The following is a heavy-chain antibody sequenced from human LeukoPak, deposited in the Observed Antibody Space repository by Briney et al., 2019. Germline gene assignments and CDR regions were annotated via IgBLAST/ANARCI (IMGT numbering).Heavy chain of an antibody. CDR2: ISYDVSNK. CDR3: ARSAGEFAEPILDY. CDR1: GFTFSSYA. J-gene: IGHJ4*02. D-gene: IGHD3-10*01. V-gene: IGHV3-30-3*01. Sequence: GRSLRLSCAASGFTFSSYAMHWVRQAPGKGLEWVALISYDVSNKYYADSVKGRFTISRDNSKNTLYLQMNSLRAEDTAVYYCARSAGEFAEPILDYWGQGTLVTVSS.